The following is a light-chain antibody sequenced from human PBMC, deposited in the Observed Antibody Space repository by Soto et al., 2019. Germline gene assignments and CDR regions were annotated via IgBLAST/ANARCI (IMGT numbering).Light chain of an antibody. J-gene: IGKJ1*01. CDR3: QQYNNWPPGT. V-gene: IGKV3-15*01. CDR1: QSVSSN. Sequence: EIVMTQSPATLSVSPGERANLSCRASQSVSSNLAWYQQKPGQAPRLLIYGASTRATGIPARFSGSGSGTEFTLTISSLQSEDFAVYYCQQYNNWPPGTFGQGTKVDIK. CDR2: GAS.